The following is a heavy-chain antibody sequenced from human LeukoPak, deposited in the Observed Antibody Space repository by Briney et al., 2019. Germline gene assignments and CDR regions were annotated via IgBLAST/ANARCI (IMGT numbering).Heavy chain of an antibody. CDR1: GGTFSSYA. V-gene: IGHV1-69*13. D-gene: IGHD3-22*01. J-gene: IGHJ5*02. CDR2: VIPIFGTA. CDR3: AARTRYDSSRTRWFDP. Sequence: ASVKASCKASGGTFSSYAISWVRQAPGQGLEWMGGVIPIFGTANYAQKFQGRVTITADESTSTAYMELSSLRSEDTAVYYCAARTRYDSSRTRWFDPWGQGTLVTVSS.